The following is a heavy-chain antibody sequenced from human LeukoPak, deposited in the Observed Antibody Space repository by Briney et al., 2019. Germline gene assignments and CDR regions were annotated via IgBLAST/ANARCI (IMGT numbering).Heavy chain of an antibody. CDR1: GFTFSSYW. CDR2: INVDGSNT. Sequence: GGSLRLSCAASGFTFSSYWVHWVRQAPGKGLVWVSRINVDGSNTIYADCVKGRFTISRDNAKNTLYLQMNSLRAEDTAVYYCYLSGSFDYWGQGTLVTVSS. CDR3: YLSGSFDY. J-gene: IGHJ4*02. V-gene: IGHV3-74*01. D-gene: IGHD3-10*01.